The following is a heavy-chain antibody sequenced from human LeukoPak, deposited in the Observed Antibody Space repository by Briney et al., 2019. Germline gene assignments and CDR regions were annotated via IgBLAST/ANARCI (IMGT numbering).Heavy chain of an antibody. CDR3: AGDYSNSLGY. CDR1: GFTFSSYA. V-gene: IGHV3-30-3*01. Sequence: PGGSLRLSCAASGFTFSSYAMHWVRQAPGKGLEWVAVISYDGSNKYYADSVKGRFTISRDNSKNTLYLQMNSLRAEDTAVYYCAGDYSNSLGYWGQGTLVTVSS. J-gene: IGHJ4*02. D-gene: IGHD4-11*01. CDR2: ISYDGSNK.